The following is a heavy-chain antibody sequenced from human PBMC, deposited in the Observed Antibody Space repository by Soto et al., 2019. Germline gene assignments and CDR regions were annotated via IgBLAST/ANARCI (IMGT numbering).Heavy chain of an antibody. J-gene: IGHJ4*02. Sequence: GESLKISCKGSGYSFTNYWIGWVRQMPGKGLEWMAIIYPGDSDTRYSPSFQGQVSISADKSINTAYLQWSSLKASDTAMYYCAVRQTTMATDYWGQGTLVTVSS. CDR1: GYSFTNYW. V-gene: IGHV5-51*01. CDR3: AVRQTTMATDY. D-gene: IGHD3-10*01. CDR2: IYPGDSDT.